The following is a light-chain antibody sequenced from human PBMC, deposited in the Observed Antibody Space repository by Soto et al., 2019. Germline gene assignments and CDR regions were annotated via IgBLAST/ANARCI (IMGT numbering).Light chain of an antibody. CDR2: GAS. Sequence: EIQMTQSPSSLSASLGERVTITCQASQDISNYLNWYQQKQGKAPKLLIYGASNLEPGVPSRFSGSGSWTVFTFSISSXQPDDIATYYCQQFDYLPLTFGGGTKVDIK. CDR1: QDISNY. J-gene: IGKJ4*01. CDR3: QQFDYLPLT. V-gene: IGKV1-33*01.